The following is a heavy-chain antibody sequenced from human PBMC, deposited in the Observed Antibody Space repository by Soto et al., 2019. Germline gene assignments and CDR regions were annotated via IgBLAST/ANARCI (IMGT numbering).Heavy chain of an antibody. CDR1: GFSLSTSGEG. Sequence: QITLKESGPTLVKPTQTLTLTCTFSGFSLSTSGEGVGWIRQPTGKALAWLALIYWDDDTRYSPYLKSRLTITNDTPKNQVVLTMTNMDPLDTPTYYRAHRPGPREWVQSRRNIYFDSWGQGTLVTVSS. V-gene: IGHV2-5*02. CDR3: AHRPGPREWVQSRRNIYFDS. D-gene: IGHD5-18*01. J-gene: IGHJ4*02. CDR2: IYWDDDT.